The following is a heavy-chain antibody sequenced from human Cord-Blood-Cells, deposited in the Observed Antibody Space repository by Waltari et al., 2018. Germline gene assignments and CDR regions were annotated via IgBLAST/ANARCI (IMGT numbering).Heavy chain of an antibody. J-gene: IGHJ1*01. CDR3: ARPPSDRGSKYFQH. V-gene: IGHV3-21*01. CDR1: GFTFSSYS. Sequence: EVQLVESGGGLVKPGGSLSLSCAASGFTFSSYSMTWVRQAPGKGLEWVSSISSSSSYIYYADSVKGRFTISRDNAKNSLYLQMNSLRAEDTAVYYCARPPSDRGSKYFQHWGQGTLVTVSS. D-gene: IGHD3-22*01. CDR2: ISSSSSYI.